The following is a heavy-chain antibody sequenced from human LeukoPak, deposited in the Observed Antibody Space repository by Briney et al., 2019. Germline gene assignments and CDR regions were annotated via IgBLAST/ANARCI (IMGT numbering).Heavy chain of an antibody. D-gene: IGHD4-17*01. CDR2: INHSGST. Sequence: SEALSLTCAVYCGSFSGYYWSWIRQPPGKGLEWIGEINHSGSTNYNPSLKSRVTISVDTSKNQFSLKLSSVTAADTAVYYCARVRGYGDDPYYFDYWGQGTLVTVSS. CDR1: CGSFSGYY. J-gene: IGHJ4*02. V-gene: IGHV4-34*01. CDR3: ARVRGYGDDPYYFDY.